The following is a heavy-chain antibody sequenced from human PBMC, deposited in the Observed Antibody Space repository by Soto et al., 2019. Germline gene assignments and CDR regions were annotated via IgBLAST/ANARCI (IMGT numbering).Heavy chain of an antibody. J-gene: IGHJ6*03. Sequence: QVQLVQSGAEVKKPGSSVKVSCKASGGTFSSYTISSVRQAPGQWLEWMGRIIAILGIANSAQKFKGRVTITSDKSTSTAYMALSSLRSEDTAVYYCARGAIADRPGSDYYCYYMYVLGKGTTVTVSS. V-gene: IGHV1-69*02. D-gene: IGHD6-6*01. CDR1: GGTFSSYT. CDR2: IIAILGIA. CDR3: ARGAIADRPGSDYYCYYMYV.